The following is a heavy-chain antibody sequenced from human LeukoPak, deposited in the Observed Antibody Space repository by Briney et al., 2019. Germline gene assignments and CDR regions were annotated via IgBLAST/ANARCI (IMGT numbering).Heavy chain of an antibody. Sequence: SDTLTLTCTVSGHPISSYYGSWIRQPPGKGLEWIGYIYNSGSTNYNPSLKSRVHIPQKKSKNQSPSKLRSLTAADTAVYYCASGYYMDVWGKGTTVTVSS. CDR3: ASGYYMDV. CDR2: IYNSGST. CDR1: GHPISSYY. J-gene: IGHJ6*03. V-gene: IGHV4-4*09.